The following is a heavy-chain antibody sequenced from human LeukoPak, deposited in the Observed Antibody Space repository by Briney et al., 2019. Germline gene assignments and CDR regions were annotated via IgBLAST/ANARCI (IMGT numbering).Heavy chain of an antibody. J-gene: IGHJ4*02. CDR2: ISGSGGST. CDR1: GFTFSSYA. V-gene: IGHV3-23*01. CDR3: AKAGYSSSWHRRFDY. Sequence: GGSLRLSCAASGFTFSSYAMSWVRQAPGKGLEWVSAISGSGGSTYYADSVKGRFTISRDNSKNTLYLQMNSLRAEDTAVYYCAKAGYSSSWHRRFDYWGQGTLVTVSS. D-gene: IGHD6-13*01.